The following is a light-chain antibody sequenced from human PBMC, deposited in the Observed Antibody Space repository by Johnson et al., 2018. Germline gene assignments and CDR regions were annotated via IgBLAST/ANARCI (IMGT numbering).Light chain of an antibody. Sequence: QSVLTQPPSVSAAPGQKVTISCSGSSSNIGNNYVSWYQQLPGTAPKLLIYDNNKRPSGIPDRFSGSKSGTSATLGITGLQTGDEAHYYCGTWDSSLSAGNVFGTGTKVTVL. CDR1: SSNIGNNY. CDR3: GTWDSSLSAGNV. V-gene: IGLV1-51*02. J-gene: IGLJ1*01. CDR2: DNN.